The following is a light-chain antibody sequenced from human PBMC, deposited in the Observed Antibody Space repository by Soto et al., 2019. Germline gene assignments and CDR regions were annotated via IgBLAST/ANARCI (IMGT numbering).Light chain of an antibody. CDR2: GAS. CDR3: QQYGSSPYT. J-gene: IGKJ2*01. Sequence: EIVLTQSPGTLSLSPGERATLSCRASQSVSSSYLAWYQQKPGQAPRLLIYGASSRATGSPDRFSGSGSGTDFTLTISRPEPEDFAVYYCQQYGSSPYTFGQGTKLEIK. V-gene: IGKV3-20*01. CDR1: QSVSSSY.